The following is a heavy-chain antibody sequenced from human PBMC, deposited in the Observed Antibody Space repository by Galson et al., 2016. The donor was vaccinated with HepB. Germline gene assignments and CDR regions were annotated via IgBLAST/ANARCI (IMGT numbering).Heavy chain of an antibody. V-gene: IGHV4-39*01. CDR3: AVGKYTYGSFHTLDI. CDR1: GDSISRSSYY. Sequence: ETLSLTCTVSGDSISRSSYYWGWTRQPPGKGLEWIGTISYSGNTYYNPPLMGRVSLSMDTSKNQFSLRLSSVTAADTAVYYCAVGKYTYGSFHTLDIWGQGTVVTVAS. D-gene: IGHD5-18*01. CDR2: ISYSGNT. J-gene: IGHJ3*02.